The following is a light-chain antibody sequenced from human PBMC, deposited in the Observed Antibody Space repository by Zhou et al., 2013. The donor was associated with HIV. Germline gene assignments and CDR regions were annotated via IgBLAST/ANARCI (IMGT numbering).Light chain of an antibody. J-gene: IGKJ5*01. CDR1: QSVVSSS. V-gene: IGKV3D-15*01. CDR3: QQYNNWPT. Sequence: EIVLTQSPGTLSLSPGERATLSCRASQSVVSSSLAWYQQRPGQAPRLLMYGASTRAAGIPDRFTGSGSGTDFTLTISSLQSEDFAVYYCQQYNNWPTFGQGTRLEIK. CDR2: GAS.